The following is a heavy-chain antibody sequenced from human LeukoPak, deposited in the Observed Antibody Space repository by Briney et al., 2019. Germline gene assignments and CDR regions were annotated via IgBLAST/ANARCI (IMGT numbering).Heavy chain of an antibody. J-gene: IGHJ6*03. V-gene: IGHV3-30*02. D-gene: IGHD6-19*01. Sequence: GSLSLSCAASGFTFSSYGIHWVRQAPGKGLEWVAFIRYDGSNKYYADSVKGRFTISRDNAKNSLYLQMNSLRAEDTAVYYCARVGVGIAVAGLYYYYYMDVWGKGTTVTVSS. CDR2: IRYDGSNK. CDR1: GFTFSSYG. CDR3: ARVGVGIAVAGLYYYYYMDV.